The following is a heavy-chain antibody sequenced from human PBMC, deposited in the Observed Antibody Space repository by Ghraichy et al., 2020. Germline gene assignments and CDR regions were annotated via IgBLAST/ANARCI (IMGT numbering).Heavy chain of an antibody. CDR1: GFTVSSTY. CDR2: IKSGGST. V-gene: IGHV3-66*01. CDR3: ARSIAATGGYDY. D-gene: IGHD6-13*01. Sequence: LPLTCAASGFTVSSTYMIWVRQAPGKGLEWVSVIKSGGSTHYADSVKGRFTISRDNSNTLYLQMDSLRAEDTAVYFCARSIAATGGYDYWGQGTRVTVSS. J-gene: IGHJ4*02.